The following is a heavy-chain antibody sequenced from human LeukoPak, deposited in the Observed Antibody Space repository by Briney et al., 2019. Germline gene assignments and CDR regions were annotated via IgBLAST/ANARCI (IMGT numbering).Heavy chain of an antibody. Sequence: PSETLSLTCTVSGGSISSYYWSWIRQPAGKGLEWIGRIYTSGSTNYNPSLKSRVTISVDTSKNQFSLKLSSVTAADTAVYYCARGGGYFDWLLSLDYWGQGTLVTVSS. CDR2: IYTSGST. D-gene: IGHD3-9*01. CDR1: GGSISSYY. V-gene: IGHV4-4*07. J-gene: IGHJ4*02. CDR3: ARGGGYFDWLLSLDY.